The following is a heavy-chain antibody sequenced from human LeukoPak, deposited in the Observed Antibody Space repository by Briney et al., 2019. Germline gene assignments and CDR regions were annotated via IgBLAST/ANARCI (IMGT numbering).Heavy chain of an antibody. CDR1: GGSISSGGYY. D-gene: IGHD2-15*01. CDR3: ARESAYCSGGSCPFKI. V-gene: IGHV4-31*03. Sequence: ASQTLSLTCTVSGGSISSGGYYWSWIRQHPGKGLEWIGYIYYSGSTYYNPSLKSRVTISVDTSKNQFSLELSSVTAADTAVYYCARESAYCSGGSCPFKIWGQGTMVTVSS. J-gene: IGHJ3*02. CDR2: IYYSGST.